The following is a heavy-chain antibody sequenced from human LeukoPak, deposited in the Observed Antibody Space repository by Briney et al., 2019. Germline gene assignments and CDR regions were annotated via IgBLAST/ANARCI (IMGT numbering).Heavy chain of an antibody. V-gene: IGHV1-58*01. Sequence: ASVKVSCKASGFTFTSSAVQWVRQARGQRLEWIGWIVVGSGNTNYAQKFQERVTITRDMSTSTAYMELSSLRSEDTAVYYCAAAPAYMIAAASPYDPWGQGTLVTVSS. CDR2: IVVGSGNT. J-gene: IGHJ5*02. CDR1: GFTFTSSA. D-gene: IGHD6-13*01. CDR3: AAAPAYMIAAASPYDP.